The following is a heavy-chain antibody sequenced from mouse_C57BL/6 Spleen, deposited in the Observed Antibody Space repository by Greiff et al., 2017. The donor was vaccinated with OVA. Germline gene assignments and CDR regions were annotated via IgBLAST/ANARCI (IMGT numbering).Heavy chain of an antibody. Sequence: QVSMRRPVAELVKPGPSFKMSCKASGYTFTSYWITWVKQRPGQGLEWIGDIYPGSGSTNYNEKFKSKATLTVDTSSSTAYMQLSSLRSEDSAVYYCARGADGYRAYWGQGTLVTVSA. CDR3: ARGADGYRAY. CDR1: GYTFTSYW. J-gene: IGHJ3*01. V-gene: IGHV1-55*01. D-gene: IGHD2-3*01. CDR2: IYPGSGST.